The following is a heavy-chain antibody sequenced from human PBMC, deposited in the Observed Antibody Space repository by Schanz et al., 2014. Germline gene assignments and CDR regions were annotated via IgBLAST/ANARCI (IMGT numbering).Heavy chain of an antibody. V-gene: IGHV3-7*03. CDR1: GFTFSGYW. D-gene: IGHD3-9*01. CDR2: IKLDGSEK. Sequence: EVQLVESGGGLVQPGGSLRLSCAASGFTFSGYWMSWVRQAPGEGLVWVANIKLDGSEKYYVDSVKGRFTISRDNSENTLYLQMNNLRAEDTAVYYCARGTGPFDSWGHGTLVTVSS. J-gene: IGHJ4*01. CDR3: ARGTGPFDS.